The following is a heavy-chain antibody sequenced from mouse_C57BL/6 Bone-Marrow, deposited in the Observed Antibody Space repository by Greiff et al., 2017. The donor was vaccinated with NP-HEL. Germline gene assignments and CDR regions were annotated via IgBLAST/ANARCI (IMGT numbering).Heavy chain of an antibody. D-gene: IGHD1-1*01. Sequence: QVHVKQPGAELVKPGASVKLSCKASGYTFTSYWMHWVKQRPGQGLEWIGMIHPNSGSTNYNEEFKSKATLTVDKSSSTAYMQLSSLTSEDSAVYYCARRTTVVADWYFDVRGTGTTVTVSS. V-gene: IGHV1-64*01. CDR2: IHPNSGST. CDR3: ARRTTVVADWYFDV. CDR1: GYTFTSYW. J-gene: IGHJ1*03.